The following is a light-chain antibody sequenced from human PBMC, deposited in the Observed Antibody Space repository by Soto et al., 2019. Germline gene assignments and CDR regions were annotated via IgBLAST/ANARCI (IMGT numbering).Light chain of an antibody. J-gene: IGLJ6*01. V-gene: IGLV9-49*01. Sequence: QSVLTQPPSASASLGASVTLTCTLSSGCNNYKVDWYQERPGKGPRFVMRVGTGGILRSKGDGIPDRFSVLGSGLNRYLTVKTIQEDDESDNHFGADHGSWSNVVFGSGTQLTVL. CDR3: GADHGSWSNVV. CDR1: SGCNNYK. CDR2: VGTGGILR.